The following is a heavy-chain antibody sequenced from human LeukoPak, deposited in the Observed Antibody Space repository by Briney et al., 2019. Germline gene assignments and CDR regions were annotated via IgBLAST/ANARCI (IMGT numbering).Heavy chain of an antibody. Sequence: PPETLSLTCTVSGGSISTCCSYWGWIRQPPGKGLEWIGTIYYSGSTYYNPSLKSRVTMSVDMSQNHFSLKLSSVTAADTAVYYCARHYHTDVQASFGYWGQGTLVTVSS. CDR2: IYYSGST. CDR1: GGSISTCCSY. D-gene: IGHD3-16*02. J-gene: IGHJ4*02. V-gene: IGHV4-39*01. CDR3: ARHYHTDVQASFGY.